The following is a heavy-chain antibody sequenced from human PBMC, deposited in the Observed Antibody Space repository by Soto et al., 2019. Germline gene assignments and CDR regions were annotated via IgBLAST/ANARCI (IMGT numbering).Heavy chain of an antibody. Sequence: GGLMRVRWGAAGGTCGSFGRNRVIKAQGKGLEWVSSISSSTYIHYGDSVKGRFTISRDNAKNSLNLQMNSLRAEDTAVYYCARGDYHDTSGPFSDAFDVWGQGTMVT. CDR2: ISSSTYI. J-gene: IGHJ3*01. D-gene: IGHD3-22*01. V-gene: IGHV3-21*01. CDR3: ARGDYHDTSGPFSDAFDV. CDR1: GGTCGSFG.